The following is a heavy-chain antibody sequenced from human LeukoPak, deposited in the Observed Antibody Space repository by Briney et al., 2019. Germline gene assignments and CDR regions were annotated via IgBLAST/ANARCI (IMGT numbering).Heavy chain of an antibody. CDR2: ISGSGGST. V-gene: IGHV3-23*01. CDR3: AKGVGYCSGGSCQQFDY. Sequence: GSLRLSCAASGFTVSSNYMSWVRQAPGKGLKWVSAISGSGGSTYYADSVKGRITISRDNSKNTLYLQMNSLRAEDTAVYYCAKGVGYCSGGSCQQFDYWGQGTLVTVSS. J-gene: IGHJ4*02. D-gene: IGHD2-15*01. CDR1: GFTVSSNY.